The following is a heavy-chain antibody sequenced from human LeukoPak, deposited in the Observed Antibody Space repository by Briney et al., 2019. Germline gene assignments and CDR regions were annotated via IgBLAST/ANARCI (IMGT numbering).Heavy chain of an antibody. V-gene: IGHV1-69*05. CDR2: IIPICGAA. CDR1: GGTFSSYA. D-gene: IGHD5-12*01. CDR3: ARSGGYENFFDY. J-gene: IGHJ4*02. Sequence: SVKVSCKASGGTFSSYAISWVRQAPGQGLEWMGGIIPICGAANYAQNFQGRVTITTDESTSTAYMELSSLRSEDTAVYYCARSGGYENFFDYWGQGTLVTVS.